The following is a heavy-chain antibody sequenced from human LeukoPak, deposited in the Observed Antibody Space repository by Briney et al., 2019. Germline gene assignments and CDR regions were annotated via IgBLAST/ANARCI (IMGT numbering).Heavy chain of an antibody. J-gene: IGHJ4*02. CDR3: ARHVKGATPLFYFDY. Sequence: SETLSLTCTVSGGSISSYYWSWIRQPPGKGLEWIGYIYYSGSTNYNASLKSRVTISVDTSKNQFSLKLSSVTAADTAVYYCARHVKGATPLFYFDYWGQGTLVTVSS. CDR2: IYYSGST. V-gene: IGHV4-59*08. CDR1: GGSISSYY. D-gene: IGHD1-26*01.